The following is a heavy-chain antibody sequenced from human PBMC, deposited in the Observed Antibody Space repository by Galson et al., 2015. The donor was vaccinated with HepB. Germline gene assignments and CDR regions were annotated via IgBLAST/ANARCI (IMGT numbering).Heavy chain of an antibody. Sequence: SVKVSCKASGYTFTSYGISWVRQAPGQGLEWMGWISPYNRNTNYAPTLQGRVTMTTDTSTSTAYMELRSLRSDDTAVYYCARARYNWNYWGQGTLVTVSS. CDR1: GYTFTSYG. J-gene: IGHJ4*02. V-gene: IGHV1-18*01. CDR2: ISPYNRNT. D-gene: IGHD1-20*01. CDR3: ARARYNWNY.